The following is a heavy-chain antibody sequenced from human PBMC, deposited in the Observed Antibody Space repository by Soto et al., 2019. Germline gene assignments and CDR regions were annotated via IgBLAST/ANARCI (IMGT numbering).Heavy chain of an antibody. CDR1: SGYIGSEY. D-gene: IGHD4-17*01. CDR3: LIVPRPRWTSLFPMDV. Sequence: TCTGSSGYIGSEYWSWIRQHPGKGLELIGYIYYSGSTNYNPSHKSRVTISVNTSKNQFSLKRSSVTASDKAVYYCLIVPRPRWTSLFPMDV. V-gene: IGHV4-59*01. J-gene: IGHJ6*01. CDR2: IYYSGST.